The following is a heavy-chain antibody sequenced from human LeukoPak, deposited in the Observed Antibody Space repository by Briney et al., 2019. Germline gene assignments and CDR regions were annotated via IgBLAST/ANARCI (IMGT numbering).Heavy chain of an antibody. J-gene: IGHJ4*02. CDR1: GYSFSSYS. D-gene: IGHD5-18*01. Sequence: ASVKVSCKASGYSFSSYSITWLRQAPGQGLEWMGWISVYSGDTNYAQKFQGRVTMTTDTSTSTAYMELRSLRSDDTAVYYCARDSLRSYSFLWGQGTLVTVSS. CDR3: ARDSLRSYSFL. V-gene: IGHV1-18*01. CDR2: ISVYSGDT.